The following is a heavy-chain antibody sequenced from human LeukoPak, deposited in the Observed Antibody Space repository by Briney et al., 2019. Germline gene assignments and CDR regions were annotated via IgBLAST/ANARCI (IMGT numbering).Heavy chain of an antibody. V-gene: IGHV1-69*06. D-gene: IGHD3-10*01. Sequence: ASVKVSCKASGGTFSSYAISWVRQAPGQGLEWMGGIIPIFGTANYAQKFQGRVAITADKSTSTAYMELSSLRSEDTAVYYCAREMVRGAPYFDYWGQGTLVTVSS. J-gene: IGHJ4*02. CDR2: IIPIFGTA. CDR3: AREMVRGAPYFDY. CDR1: GGTFSSYA.